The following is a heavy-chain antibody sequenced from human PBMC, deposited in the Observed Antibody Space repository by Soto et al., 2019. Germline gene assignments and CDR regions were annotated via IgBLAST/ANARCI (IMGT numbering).Heavy chain of an antibody. Sequence: ASVKVSCKASGYTFTSYGISRVRQAPGQGLEWMGWISAYNGNTNYAQKLQGRVTMTTDTSTSTAYMELRSLRSDDTAVYYCARINDLRYYYGMDAWGQGSTVTVCS. CDR3: ARINDLRYYYGMDA. J-gene: IGHJ6*02. V-gene: IGHV1-18*01. D-gene: IGHD3-3*01. CDR1: GYTFTSYG. CDR2: ISAYNGNT.